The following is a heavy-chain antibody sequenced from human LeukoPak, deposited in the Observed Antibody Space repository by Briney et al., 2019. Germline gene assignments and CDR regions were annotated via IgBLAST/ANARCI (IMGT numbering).Heavy chain of an antibody. CDR3: ARDWGYGGNWAFDY. CDR2: IKSDERSA. J-gene: IGHJ4*02. D-gene: IGHD4-23*01. CDR1: GFTITNHW. Sequence: GGSLRLSCAVSGFTITNHWMYWVRQAPGRGLVWVSRIKSDERSAAYADSVKGRFTISRDNAKNTLYLQMNSLRAEDTAVYYCARDWGYGGNWAFDYWGQGTLVTVSS. V-gene: IGHV3-74*03.